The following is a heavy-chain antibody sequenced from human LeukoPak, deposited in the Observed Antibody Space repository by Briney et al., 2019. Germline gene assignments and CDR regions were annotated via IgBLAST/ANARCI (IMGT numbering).Heavy chain of an antibody. V-gene: IGHV3-30-3*01. CDR1: GFTFSSYA. CDR2: ISYDGSNK. D-gene: IGHD3-22*01. J-gene: IGHJ4*02. Sequence: GGSLRLSCAASGFTFSSYAMHWVRQAPGKGLEWVAVISYDGSNKYYADSVKGRFTISRDNSKNTLYLQMNSLRAEDTAVYYCAREYYYDSSGFHPNFDYWGQGTLVTVSS. CDR3: AREYYYDSSGFHPNFDY.